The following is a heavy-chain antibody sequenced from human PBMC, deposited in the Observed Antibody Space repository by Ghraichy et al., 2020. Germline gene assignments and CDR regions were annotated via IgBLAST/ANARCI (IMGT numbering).Heavy chain of an antibody. CDR3: ARVSTTTPRY. Sequence: GALNISCAASGFTLNDYNMNWVRQAPGKGLEWVAYIDRSGSPIYYTDSVKGRFTISRDSARNSLYLQMHSLRAEDTAVYYCARVSTTTPRYWGQGTLVTVSS. CDR2: IDRSGSPI. D-gene: IGHD1-26*01. V-gene: IGHV3-48*01. CDR1: GFTLNDYN. J-gene: IGHJ4*02.